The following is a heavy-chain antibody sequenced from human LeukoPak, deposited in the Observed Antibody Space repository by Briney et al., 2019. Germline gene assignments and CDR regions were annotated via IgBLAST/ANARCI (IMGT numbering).Heavy chain of an antibody. CDR3: ARGYQLGSYLWFDP. CDR1: GGSFSGYY. V-gene: IGHV4-34*01. Sequence: PSETLSLTCAVYGGSFSGYYWSWIRQPPGKGLEWIGEINHSGSTNYNPSLKSRVTISVDTSMNQFSLKLSSVTAADTAVYYCARGYQLGSYLWFDPWGQGTLVTVSS. CDR2: INHSGST. J-gene: IGHJ5*02. D-gene: IGHD2-2*01.